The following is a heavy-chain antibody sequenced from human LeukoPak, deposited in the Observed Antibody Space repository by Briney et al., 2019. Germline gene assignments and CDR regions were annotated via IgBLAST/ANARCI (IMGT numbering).Heavy chain of an antibody. V-gene: IGHV3-21*01. D-gene: IGHD6-6*01. Sequence: GGTLRLSCAASGFTFSSYSMDWVRHAPGKGLMRVSSISSSSSYIYYADSVNGRFTTSRDNAKNSLYLQMNSLRAEDTAVYYCARDPRGAARPGYWGQGTLVTVSS. CDR1: GFTFSSYS. J-gene: IGHJ4*02. CDR3: ARDPRGAARPGY. CDR2: ISSSSSYI.